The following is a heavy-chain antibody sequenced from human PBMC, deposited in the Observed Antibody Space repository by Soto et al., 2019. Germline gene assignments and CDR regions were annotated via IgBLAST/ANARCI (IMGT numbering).Heavy chain of an antibody. J-gene: IGHJ3*02. V-gene: IGHV4-38-2*01. CDR1: VYSISSGYY. Sequence: SETLSLTCAVSVYSISSGYYWGWIREPPGEGLEWIGSIYHSGSTYYNPSLKSRVTISVDTSKNQFSLKLSSVTATDTAVYYCARRVPIVGATTYGAFHIWGQATMVTVSS. D-gene: IGHD1-26*01. CDR2: IYHSGST. CDR3: ARRVPIVGATTYGAFHI.